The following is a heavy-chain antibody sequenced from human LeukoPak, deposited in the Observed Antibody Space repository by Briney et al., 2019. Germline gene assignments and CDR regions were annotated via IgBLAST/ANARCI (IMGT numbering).Heavy chain of an antibody. J-gene: IGHJ5*02. D-gene: IGHD6-19*01. Sequence: GASVKVSCKASGYTFTSYDINWVRQATGQGLEWMGWMNPNSGNTGYAQKFQGRVTMTRNTSISTAYMELSRLRSDDTAVYYCARGIGYSSGWYGLNWFDPWGQGTLVTVSS. V-gene: IGHV1-8*01. CDR3: ARGIGYSSGWYGLNWFDP. CDR2: MNPNSGNT. CDR1: GYTFTSYD.